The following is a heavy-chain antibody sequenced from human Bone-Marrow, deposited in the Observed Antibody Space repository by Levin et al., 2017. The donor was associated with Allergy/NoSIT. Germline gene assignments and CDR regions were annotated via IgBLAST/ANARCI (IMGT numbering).Heavy chain of an antibody. CDR2: IYYSGST. D-gene: IGHD1-1*01. J-gene: IGHJ5*02. V-gene: IGHV4-59*01. CDR3: ASNVENNWFDP. Sequence: HSQTLSLTCTVSGGSISSYYWSWIRQPPGKGLEWIGYIYYSGSTNYNPSLKSRVTISVDTSKNQFSLKLSSVTAADTAVYYCASNVENNWFDPWGQGTLVTVSS. CDR1: GGSISSYY.